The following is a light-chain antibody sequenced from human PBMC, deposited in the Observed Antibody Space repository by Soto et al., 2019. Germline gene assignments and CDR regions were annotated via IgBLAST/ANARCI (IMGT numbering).Light chain of an antibody. J-gene: IGLJ2*01. CDR3: QAWDTSVV. Sequence: SYELTQPPSVSVSPGQTATITCSGDKLEEKYACWYQQKTGQSPVLVIYQNDKRPSGIPERFSGSNSGNTATLTISGTQALDEADYYCQAWDTSVVFGGGTKVTVL. CDR2: QND. CDR1: KLEEKY. V-gene: IGLV3-1*01.